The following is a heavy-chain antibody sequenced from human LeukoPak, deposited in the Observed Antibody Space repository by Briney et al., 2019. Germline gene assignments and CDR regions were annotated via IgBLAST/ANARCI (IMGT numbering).Heavy chain of an antibody. J-gene: IGHJ4*02. Sequence: PGGSLRLSCAASGFTFSSYSMNWVRQAPGKGPAWVSSISSSGNSIYYADSVKGRFTISRDNAKNSLYLQMNSLRAEDTAVYYCARAAYCGGDCYSEGEHFDYWGQGTLVTVSS. CDR2: ISSSGNSI. V-gene: IGHV3-21*01. CDR3: ARAAYCGGDCYSEGEHFDY. D-gene: IGHD2-21*02. CDR1: GFTFSSYS.